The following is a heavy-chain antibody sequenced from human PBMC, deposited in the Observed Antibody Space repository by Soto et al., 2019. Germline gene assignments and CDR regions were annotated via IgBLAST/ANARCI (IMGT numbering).Heavy chain of an antibody. Sequence: GGSLRLSCAASGFTFSNAWMNWVRQAPGKGLEWVGRIKSKTDGGTTDYAAPVKGRFTISRDDSKNTLYLQMNSLKTEDTAVYYCTTKYYDFWSGYPLGEDYYGMDVWGKGTTVTVSS. J-gene: IGHJ6*04. CDR1: GFTFSNAW. D-gene: IGHD3-3*01. V-gene: IGHV3-15*07. CDR2: IKSKTDGGTT. CDR3: TTKYYDFWSGYPLGEDYYGMDV.